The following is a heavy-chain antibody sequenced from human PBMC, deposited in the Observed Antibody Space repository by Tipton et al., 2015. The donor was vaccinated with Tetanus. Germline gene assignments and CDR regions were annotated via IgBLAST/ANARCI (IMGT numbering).Heavy chain of an antibody. J-gene: IGHJ4*02. V-gene: IGHV4-30-2*05. Sequence: LRLSCAVSGGSISSGDYSWSWIRQPPGKGLEWIGYIYDSGSTNYNPSLMSRVTLSLDTARGQFSLKLTSVTAADAAVYFCARDRRDFAYDSRGFYSPLYYFDNWGQGLRVTVSS. D-gene: IGHD3-22*01. CDR2: IYDSGST. CDR3: ARDRRDFAYDSRGFYSPLYYFDN. CDR1: GGSISSGDYS.